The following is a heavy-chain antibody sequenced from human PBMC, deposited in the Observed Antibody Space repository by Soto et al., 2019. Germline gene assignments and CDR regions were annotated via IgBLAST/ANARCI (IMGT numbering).Heavy chain of an antibody. CDR2: IYYSGST. D-gene: IGHD2-2*02. CDR1: GGSISSSSYY. V-gene: IGHV4-39*01. J-gene: IGHJ6*02. CDR3: ARTPGYCSSTSCYRSYYYYGMDV. Sequence: PSETLSLTCTVSGGSISSSSYYWCWIRQPPGKGLEWIGSIYYSGSTYYNPSLKSRVTISVDTSKNQFSLKLSSVTAADTAVYYCARTPGYCSSTSCYRSYYYYGMDVWGQGTTVTVS.